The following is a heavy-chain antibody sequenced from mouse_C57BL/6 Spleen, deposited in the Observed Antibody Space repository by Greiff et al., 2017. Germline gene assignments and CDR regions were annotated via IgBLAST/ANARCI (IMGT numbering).Heavy chain of an antibody. CDR1: GYAFSSYW. CDR3: AKANWDVRDYFDY. Sequence: QVQLQQSGAELVKPGASVKISCKASGYAFSSYWMNWVKQRPGKGLEWIGQIYPGDGDTTSNGTFKGKATLTADKSSSTAYMQLSSLTSEDSAVYFCAKANWDVRDYFDYWGQGTTLTVSS. D-gene: IGHD4-1*01. V-gene: IGHV1-80*01. J-gene: IGHJ2*01. CDR2: IYPGDGDT.